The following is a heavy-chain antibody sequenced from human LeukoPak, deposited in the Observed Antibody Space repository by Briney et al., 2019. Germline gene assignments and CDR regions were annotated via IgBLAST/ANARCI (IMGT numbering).Heavy chain of an antibody. D-gene: IGHD2-2*01. CDR3: ARGYCSSTSCCKDYYYYYYMDV. V-gene: IGHV1-18*01. Sequence: ASVKVSCKASGYTFTSYGISWVRQAPGQGLEWMGWISAYNGNTNYAQKLQGRVTMTTDTSTSTAYMELRSLRSDDTAVYYCARGYCSSTSCCKDYYYYYYMDVWGKGTTVTVSS. CDR1: GYTFTSYG. CDR2: ISAYNGNT. J-gene: IGHJ6*03.